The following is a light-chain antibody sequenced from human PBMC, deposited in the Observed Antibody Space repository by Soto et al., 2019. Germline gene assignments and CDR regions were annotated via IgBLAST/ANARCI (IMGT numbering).Light chain of an antibody. CDR3: KQYNSYMYT. J-gene: IGKJ2*01. V-gene: IGKV1-5*01. Sequence: DIQMTQSPSTLSASVGDRVTITCRASQSINRWLAWYQQKPGKAPKLLIEDASTLDSGFPSRFSGSGSGTEFTLTIISLKADASATYSCKQYNSYMYTVGQVTKMEIK. CDR2: DAS. CDR1: QSINRW.